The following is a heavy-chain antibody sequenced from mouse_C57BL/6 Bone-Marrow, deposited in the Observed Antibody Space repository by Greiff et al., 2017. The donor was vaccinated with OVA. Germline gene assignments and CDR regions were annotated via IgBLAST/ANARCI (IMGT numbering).Heavy chain of an antibody. CDR3: ASSSIITTGGGFAY. CDR1: GFSLTSYG. V-gene: IGHV2-6*01. D-gene: IGHD1-1*01. Sequence: VKLMESGPGLVAPSQSLSITCTVSGFSLTSYGVDWVRQSPGKGLEWLGVIWGVGSTNYNSALKSRLSISKDNSKSQVVLKRNSLQTDDTAMYYCASSSIITTGGGFAYWGQGTLVTVSA. J-gene: IGHJ3*01. CDR2: IWGVGST.